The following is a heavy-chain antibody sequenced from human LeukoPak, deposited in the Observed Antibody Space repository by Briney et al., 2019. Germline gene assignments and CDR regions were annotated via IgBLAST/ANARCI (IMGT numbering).Heavy chain of an antibody. Sequence: SETLSLTCTVSGGSISSSSYYWGWIRQPPGKGLEWIGSIYYSGSTYYNPSLKSRVTISVDTSKNRFSLKLSSVTAADTAVYYCASQRSFPFDYWGQGTLVTVSS. CDR1: GGSISSSSYY. D-gene: IGHD1-26*01. CDR2: IYYSGST. J-gene: IGHJ4*02. CDR3: ASQRSFPFDY. V-gene: IGHV4-39*07.